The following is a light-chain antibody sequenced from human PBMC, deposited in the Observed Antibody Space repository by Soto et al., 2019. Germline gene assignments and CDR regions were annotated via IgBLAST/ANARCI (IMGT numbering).Light chain of an antibody. CDR3: QQSYSTPYT. CDR2: AAS. V-gene: IGKV1-39*01. Sequence: DIQMTQSPSSLSVSVGDRVIITRRASQTISTYLNWYQQKPGKAPKLLIYAASTLQSGVPSRFSGSGSGTDFTLTISSLQPEDFATYYCQQSYSTPYTFGQGSKLAIK. CDR1: QTISTY. J-gene: IGKJ2*01.